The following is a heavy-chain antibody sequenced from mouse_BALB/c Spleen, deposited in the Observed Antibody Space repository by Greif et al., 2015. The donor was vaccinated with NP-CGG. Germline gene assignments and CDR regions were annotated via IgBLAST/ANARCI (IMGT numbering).Heavy chain of an antibody. CDR2: IYPGDGDT. Sequence: QVTLKVCGAELVRPGSSVKISCKASGYAFSSYWMNWVKQRPGQGLEWIGQIYPGDGDTNYNGKFKGKATLTADKSSSTAYMQLSSLTSEDSAVYFCARIRDYDVDYWGQGTTLTVSS. D-gene: IGHD2-4*01. CDR1: GYAFSSYW. J-gene: IGHJ2*01. CDR3: ARIRDYDVDY. V-gene: IGHV1-80*01.